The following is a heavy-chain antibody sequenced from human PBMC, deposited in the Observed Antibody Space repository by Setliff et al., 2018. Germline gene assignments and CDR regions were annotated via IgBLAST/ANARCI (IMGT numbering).Heavy chain of an antibody. J-gene: IGHJ4*02. CDR3: TRSRGPRVVLAADFDF. D-gene: IGHD3-16*01. V-gene: IGHV4-39*01. Sequence: PSETLSLTCTLSGDSISRSTYYWGWIRQSPGKGLDWIGTVDRSGNTFYNPSLRSRVTISVDTSKNQISLKLTSVSAADTAVYFCTRSRGPRVVLAADFDFWGQGTLVTVSS. CDR2: VDRSGNT. CDR1: GDSISRSTYY.